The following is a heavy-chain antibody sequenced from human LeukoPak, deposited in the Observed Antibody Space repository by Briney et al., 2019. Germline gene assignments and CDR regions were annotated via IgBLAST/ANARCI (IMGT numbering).Heavy chain of an antibody. J-gene: IGHJ4*02. CDR1: GFTFSSYG. V-gene: IGHV3-30*18. CDR3: AKLPSSSWYDGLLDTFHY. CDR2: ISFDGSKI. Sequence: GGSLRLSCEASGFTFSSYGMHWVRQAPGKGLEWVAVISFDGSKIYYADSVKGRFTISRDNFKNTLYLQINSLKTEDTAVYYCAKLPSSSWYDGLLDTFHYWGQGTLVTVSS. D-gene: IGHD6-13*01.